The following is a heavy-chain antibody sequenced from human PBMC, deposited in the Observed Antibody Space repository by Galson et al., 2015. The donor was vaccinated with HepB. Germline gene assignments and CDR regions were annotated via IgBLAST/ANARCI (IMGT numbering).Heavy chain of an antibody. CDR1: GFTFSSYW. V-gene: IGHV3-7*01. J-gene: IGHJ6*02. D-gene: IGHD1-20*01. CDR2: IKQDGSEK. CDR3: ARGMRGITGTNWNYYGMDV. Sequence: SLRLSCAASGFTFSSYWMSWVRQAPGKGLEWVANIKQDGSEKYYVDSMKGRFTISRDNAKNSLYLQMNSLRVEDTAVFYCARGMRGITGTNWNYYGMDVWGQGTTVTVSS.